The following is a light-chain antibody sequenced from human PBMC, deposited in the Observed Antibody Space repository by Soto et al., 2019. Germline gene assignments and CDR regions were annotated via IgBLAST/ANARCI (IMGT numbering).Light chain of an antibody. CDR2: AAS. CDR1: QTISSW. V-gene: IGKV1-5*01. Sequence: DIQMTQSRSTLSGSVGVRITITCRASQTISSWLAWYQQKTGKAPELMIYAASTLQSGVPSRFSGSGYGTDFTLTISGLQTEDFATYYCQQVNSYPLTFGGGTKVDIK. J-gene: IGKJ4*01. CDR3: QQVNSYPLT.